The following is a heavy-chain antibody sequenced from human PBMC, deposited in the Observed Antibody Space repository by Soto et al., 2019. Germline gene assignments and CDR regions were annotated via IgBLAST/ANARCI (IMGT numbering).Heavy chain of an antibody. D-gene: IGHD3-16*01. Sequence: GWSLRLSCAASGFTFSSYGMHWVRQAPGKGLEWVAVIWYDGSNKYYADSVKGRFTISRDNSKNTLYLQMNSLRAEDTAVYYCARDTGGLMITFGGVYNWFDPWGQGTLVTVSS. CDR2: IWYDGSNK. CDR1: GFTFSSYG. V-gene: IGHV3-33*01. CDR3: ARDTGGLMITFGGVYNWFDP. J-gene: IGHJ5*02.